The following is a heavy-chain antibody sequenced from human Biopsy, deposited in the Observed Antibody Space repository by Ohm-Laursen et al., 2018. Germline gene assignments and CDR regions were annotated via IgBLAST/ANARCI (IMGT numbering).Heavy chain of an antibody. J-gene: IGHJ3*02. CDR1: GFRFDNTG. Sequence: SLRLSCAASGFRFDNTGMHWVRQGPGKGLEWVAGISWSSDSITYAKSVAGRFTISRDNGENSLYLQMNSLRPEDTALYYCTKNTQWEGSGYLDAFHIWGHGAMVTVSS. CDR3: TKNTQWEGSGYLDAFHI. V-gene: IGHV3-9*01. D-gene: IGHD3-22*01. CDR2: ISWSSDSI.